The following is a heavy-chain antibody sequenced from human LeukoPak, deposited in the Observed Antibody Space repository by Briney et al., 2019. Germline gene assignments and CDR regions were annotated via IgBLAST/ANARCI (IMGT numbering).Heavy chain of an antibody. CDR3: ARDLCSWCLNYFDY. J-gene: IGHJ4*02. CDR1: GYTFTYYY. V-gene: IGHV1-2*02. Sequence: ASVKVSCKTSGYTFTYYYIHWVRQAPGQGLEWMGIINPNSGGTNYAQKFQGRVTMTRDTSISTAYMELSRLRSDDTAVYYCARDLCSWCLNYFDYWGQGTLVTVSS. D-gene: IGHD6-13*01. CDR2: INPNSGGT.